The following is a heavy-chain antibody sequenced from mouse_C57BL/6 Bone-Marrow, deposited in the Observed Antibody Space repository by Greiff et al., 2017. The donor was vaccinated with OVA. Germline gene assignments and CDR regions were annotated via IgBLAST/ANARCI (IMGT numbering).Heavy chain of an antibody. V-gene: IGHV10-3*01. CDR3: VKDYYSSHWYFDV. CDR2: IRSTSSNYAT. D-gene: IGHD1-1*01. Sequence: EVQVVESGGGLVQPKGSFKLSCAASGFTFNTYAMHWVRQAPGKGLEWVARIRSTSSNYATYYADSVKDRFTISRDDSQSMLYRQMNNLKTDDTAMDYGVKDYYSSHWYFDVWGTGTTVTVSS. CDR1: GFTFNTYA. J-gene: IGHJ1*03.